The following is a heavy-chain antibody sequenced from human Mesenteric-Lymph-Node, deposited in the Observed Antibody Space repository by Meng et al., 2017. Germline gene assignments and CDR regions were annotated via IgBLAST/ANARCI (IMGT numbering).Heavy chain of an antibody. CDR2: INHSGST. V-gene: IGHV4-39*07. Sequence: SETLSLTCTVSGGSISSSSYSWGWIRQPPGKGLEWIGEINHSGSTNYNPSLKSRVTISVDTSKNQFSLKLSSVTAADTAVYYCARLMPHYYDSSGYDYWGQGTLVTVSS. J-gene: IGHJ4*02. D-gene: IGHD3-22*01. CDR3: ARLMPHYYDSSGYDY. CDR1: GGSISSSSYS.